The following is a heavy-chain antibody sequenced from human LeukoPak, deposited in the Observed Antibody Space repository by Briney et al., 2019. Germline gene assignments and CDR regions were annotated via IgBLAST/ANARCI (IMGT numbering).Heavy chain of an antibody. Sequence: GGSLRLSCAASGFTFSTYGMHWVRQAPDMGLEWVAFIRYEGNEKYYADSVKGRFTISRDNSKNTLYLQMNSLRAEDTAVYYCARDRFDYDFWSGYPLGWFDPWGQGTLVTVSS. CDR2: IRYEGNEK. V-gene: IGHV3-30*02. J-gene: IGHJ5*02. CDR3: ARDRFDYDFWSGYPLGWFDP. CDR1: GFTFSTYG. D-gene: IGHD3-3*01.